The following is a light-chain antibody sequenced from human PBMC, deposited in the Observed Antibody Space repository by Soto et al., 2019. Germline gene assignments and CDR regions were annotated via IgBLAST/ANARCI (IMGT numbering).Light chain of an antibody. CDR1: QSLVHSDGIAY. V-gene: IGKV2-30*02. CDR2: KVS. Sequence: EVVMTHSPLSLPVTLGQPASISCRPTQSLVHSDGIAYFSWFQQRPGRSPRRLIYKVSNRDSGVPARFSGSGSGTDFALKISRVEAEEVGVYYCMQGTHWPITVGQGTRLEIK. J-gene: IGKJ5*01. CDR3: MQGTHWPIT.